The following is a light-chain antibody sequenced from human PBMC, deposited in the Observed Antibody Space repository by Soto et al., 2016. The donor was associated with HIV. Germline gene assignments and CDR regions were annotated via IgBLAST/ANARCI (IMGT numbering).Light chain of an antibody. CDR3: QMWDSSSDQVV. V-gene: IGLV3-21*03. CDR1: KIGSKS. Sequence: SYELTQSFSVSVAPGKTANITCGGNKIGSKSVHWYQQKPGQAPVKLVVYDNVDRPSGIPDRFSGSNSENTATLTISRAEAGDEADYYCQMWDSSSDQVVFGGGTKLTVL. J-gene: IGLJ2*01. CDR2: DNV.